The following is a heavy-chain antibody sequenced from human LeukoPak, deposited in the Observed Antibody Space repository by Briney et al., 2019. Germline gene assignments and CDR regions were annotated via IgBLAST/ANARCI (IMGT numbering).Heavy chain of an antibody. CDR2: IYNSGST. V-gene: IGHV4-61*02. CDR3: ARGASYDSDDAFDI. D-gene: IGHD3-3*01. Sequence: PSETLSLTCTVSGGSINSGNYYWSWIRQPAGKGLEWIGRIYNSGSTNSHPSLRTRVTISVDTSRNQFSLKLSSVTAADTAVYYCARGASYDSDDAFDIWGQGTMVTVSS. J-gene: IGHJ3*02. CDR1: GGSINSGNYY.